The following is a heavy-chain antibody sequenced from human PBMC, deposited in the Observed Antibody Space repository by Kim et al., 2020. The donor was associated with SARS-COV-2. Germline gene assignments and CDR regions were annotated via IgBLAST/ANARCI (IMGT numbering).Heavy chain of an antibody. V-gene: IGHV1-24*01. CDR3: ATTKEDYFDIHYSNMDV. Sequence: ASVKVSCKVSGYTLTELSMYWVRQAPGKGLEWMGGFDPEDGETIYAQKFQGRVTMTEDTSTDTAYMELSSLRSEDTAVYYCATTKEDYFDIHYSNMDVWGQGTTVTVSS. D-gene: IGHD3-22*01. J-gene: IGHJ6*02. CDR1: GYTLTELS. CDR2: FDPEDGET.